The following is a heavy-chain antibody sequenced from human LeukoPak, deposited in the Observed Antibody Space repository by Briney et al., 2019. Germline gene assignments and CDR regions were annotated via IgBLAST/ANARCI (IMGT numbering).Heavy chain of an antibody. D-gene: IGHD3-16*02. Sequence: GASVKVSCKASGYTFTSYGISWVRQAPGQGLEWMGWISAYNGNTNYAQKLQGRVTMTTDTSTSTAYMELRSLRPDDTAVYYCARDRPYYVWGSYRPDFDYWGQGTLVTVSS. CDR1: GYTFTSYG. J-gene: IGHJ4*02. CDR3: ARDRPYYVWGSYRPDFDY. V-gene: IGHV1-18*01. CDR2: ISAYNGNT.